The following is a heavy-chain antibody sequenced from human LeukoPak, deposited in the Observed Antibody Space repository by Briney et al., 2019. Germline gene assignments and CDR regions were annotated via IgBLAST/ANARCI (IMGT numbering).Heavy chain of an antibody. V-gene: IGHV1-18*04. Sequence: ASVKVSCKASGYTFTSYGISWVRQAPGQGLEWMGWISAYNGNTNYAQKLQGRVTMTTDTSTSTAYMELRSLRSDDTAVYYCARGGRFGELSRLYGMDVWGKGTTVTVSS. CDR3: ARGGRFGELSRLYGMDV. CDR2: ISAYNGNT. D-gene: IGHD3-10*01. J-gene: IGHJ6*04. CDR1: GYTFTSYG.